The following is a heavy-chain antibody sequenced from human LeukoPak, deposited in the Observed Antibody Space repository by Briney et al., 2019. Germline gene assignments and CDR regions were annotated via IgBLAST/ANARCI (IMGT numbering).Heavy chain of an antibody. D-gene: IGHD3-22*01. CDR3: AKLGGSYYYDSSGYYYPNYFDY. Sequence: GGSLRLSCAASAFTFSSYTMNWVRQAPGKGLEWVSGISGSGGNTYYADSVKGRFTISRDNSKNTLYLQMNSLRAEDTAVYYCAKLGGSYYYDSSGYYYPNYFDYWGQGTLVTVSS. V-gene: IGHV3-23*01. J-gene: IGHJ4*02. CDR1: AFTFSSYT. CDR2: ISGSGGNT.